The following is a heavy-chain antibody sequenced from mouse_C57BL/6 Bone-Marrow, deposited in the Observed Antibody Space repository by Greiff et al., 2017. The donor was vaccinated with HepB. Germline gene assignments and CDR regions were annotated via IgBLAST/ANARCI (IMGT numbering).Heavy chain of an antibody. CDR1: GYSFTGYY. V-gene: IGHV1-42*01. J-gene: IGHJ4*01. D-gene: IGHD1-1*01. Sequence: EVQLQQSGPELVKPGASVKISCKASGYSFTGYYMNWVKQSPEKSLEWIGEINPSTGGTTYNQKFKAKATLTVDKSSSTAYMQLKSLTSEDSAVYYCARYYYGSSSNYYAMDYWGQGTSVTVSS. CDR3: ARYYYGSSSNYYAMDY. CDR2: INPSTGGT.